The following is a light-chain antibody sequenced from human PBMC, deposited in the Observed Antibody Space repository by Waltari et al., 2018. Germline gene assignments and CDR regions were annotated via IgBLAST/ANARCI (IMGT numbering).Light chain of an antibody. V-gene: IGLV1-47*01. J-gene: IGLJ3*02. CDR3: AAWDDSLRFWV. CDR2: RDT. Sequence: QSVLTQPPSASGTPGQGVTISCSGTSSNIGTNYVYLYQQVPGTAPKLLFSRDTQRPSGVPDRFSGSKSGTSASLAISGLRSEDEADYYCAAWDDSLRFWVFGGGTKLTVL. CDR1: SSNIGTNY.